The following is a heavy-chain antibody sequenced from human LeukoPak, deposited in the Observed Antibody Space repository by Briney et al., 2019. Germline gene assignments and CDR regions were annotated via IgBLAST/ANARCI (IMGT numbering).Heavy chain of an antibody. V-gene: IGHV1-18*01. CDR1: GYTFTSYS. Sequence: ASVKVSCKASGYTFTSYSVSWVRQAPGQGLEWMGWISSYNGNTNYAQKFQGRVTMTTDTSTSTAYMELRSLRSDDTAVYYCAREGVIVRGTAAFDIWGQGTMVTVSS. CDR3: AREGVIVRGTAAFDI. CDR2: ISSYNGNT. J-gene: IGHJ3*02. D-gene: IGHD1-26*01.